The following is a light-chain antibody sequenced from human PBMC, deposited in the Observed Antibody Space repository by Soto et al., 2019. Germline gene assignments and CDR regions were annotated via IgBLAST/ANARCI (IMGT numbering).Light chain of an antibody. CDR3: AAWDDSLNGYV. CDR1: SSNIGSNT. J-gene: IGLJ1*01. Sequence: QSVLTQPPSASGTPGQRVTISCSGSSSNIGSNTVNWYQQLPGTAPKLLIYSNNQRPSGVPDRFSGSKSGTSASLAISGLQSEDEADYYWAAWDDSLNGYVFGTGTKLTV. V-gene: IGLV1-44*01. CDR2: SNN.